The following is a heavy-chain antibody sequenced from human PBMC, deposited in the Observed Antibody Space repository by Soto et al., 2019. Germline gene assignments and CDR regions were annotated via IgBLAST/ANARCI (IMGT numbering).Heavy chain of an antibody. CDR1: GGSFSGYY. CDR3: ARGSRRYCSGGSCRRKNYYYYYMDV. V-gene: IGHV4-34*01. CDR2: IIHSGST. D-gene: IGHD2-15*01. J-gene: IGHJ6*03. Sequence: SETLSLTCAVYGGSFSGYYWSWIRQPPGKGLEWIGEIIHSGSTNYNPSLKSRVTISVDTSKNQFSLKLSSVTAADTAVYYCARGSRRYCSGGSCRRKNYYYYYMDVWGKGTTVTVSS.